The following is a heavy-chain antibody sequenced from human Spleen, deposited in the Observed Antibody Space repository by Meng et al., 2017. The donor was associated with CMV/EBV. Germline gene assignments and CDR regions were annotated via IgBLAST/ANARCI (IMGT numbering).Heavy chain of an antibody. CDR1: GGTFSSYA. V-gene: IGHV1-69*01. CDR2: ISPIFGTA. CDR3: ASLGGNLYYFDY. J-gene: IGHJ4*02. Sequence: QEHLGQGGAEVKNPGSSVKVSCKASGGTFSSYAISWVRQAPGQGLEWMGGISPIFGTANYAQKFQGRVTITADESTSTAYMELSSLRSEDTAVYYCASLGGNLYYFDYWGQGTLVTVSS. D-gene: IGHD4-23*01.